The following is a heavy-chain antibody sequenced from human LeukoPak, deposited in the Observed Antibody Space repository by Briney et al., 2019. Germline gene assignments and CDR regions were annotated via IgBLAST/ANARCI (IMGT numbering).Heavy chain of an antibody. V-gene: IGHV4-39*07. CDR2: IYYSGST. Sequence: PSETLSLTCTVSGGSISSSSYYWGWIRQPPGKGLEWIGSIYYSGSTYYNPSLKSRVTISVDTSKNQFSLKLSSVTAADTAVYYCASSPPTKDIWFGELLPDNWYFDLWGRGTLVTVSS. CDR1: GGSISSSSYY. CDR3: ASSPPTKDIWFGELLPDNWYFDL. D-gene: IGHD3-10*01. J-gene: IGHJ2*01.